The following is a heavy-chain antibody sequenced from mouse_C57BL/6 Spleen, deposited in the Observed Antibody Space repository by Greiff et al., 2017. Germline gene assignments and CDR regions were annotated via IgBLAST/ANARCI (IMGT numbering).Heavy chain of an antibody. J-gene: IGHJ3*01. Sequence: VQLQQPGAELVMPGASVKLSCKASGYTFTSYWMHWVKQRPGQGLVWIGEIDPSDSYTNYNQKFKGKSTLTVDKSSSTAYMQLSSLTSEDSAVYYCARLGGTSWFAYWGQGTLVTVSA. CDR1: GYTFTSYW. CDR3: ARLGGTSWFAY. D-gene: IGHD1-1*02. CDR2: IDPSDSYT. V-gene: IGHV1-69*01.